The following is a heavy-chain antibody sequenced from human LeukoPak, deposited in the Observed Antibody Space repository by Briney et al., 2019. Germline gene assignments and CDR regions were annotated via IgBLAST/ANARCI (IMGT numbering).Heavy chain of an antibody. Sequence: ASVKVSCKASGYTFTSYDINWVRQATGQGLEWMGWMNPNSGNTGYAQKFQGRVTMTRNTSISTAYMELSSLRSEDTAVYYCARGDYDSQTGNYWGQGTLVTVSS. J-gene: IGHJ4*02. D-gene: IGHD3-22*01. CDR2: MNPNSGNT. V-gene: IGHV1-8*01. CDR1: GYTFTSYD. CDR3: ARGDYDSQTGNY.